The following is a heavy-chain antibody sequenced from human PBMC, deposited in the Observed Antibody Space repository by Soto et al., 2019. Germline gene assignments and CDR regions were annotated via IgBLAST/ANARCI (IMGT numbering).Heavy chain of an antibody. Sequence: PGGSLRLSCAASGFTFSSHWMSWVRQAPGKGLEWVANIKPDGSEKWYVDSVKGRFTISRDNAKNSLYLQMNSLRAEDTAVYYWARGDYYDSSGPFSDAFDIWGQGTMVTVSS. V-gene: IGHV3-7*04. D-gene: IGHD3-22*01. CDR3: ARGDYYDSSGPFSDAFDI. CDR2: IKPDGSEK. CDR1: GFTFSSHW. J-gene: IGHJ3*02.